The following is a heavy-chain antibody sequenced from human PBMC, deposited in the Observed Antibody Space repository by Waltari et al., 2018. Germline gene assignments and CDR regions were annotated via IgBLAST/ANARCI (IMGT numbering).Heavy chain of an antibody. Sequence: QVQLVQSGAAVEKPGASVTVSCQGSGYTFTDYYLHWVRQAPGQDLEWMGRNNPNSGDTNYAQKCQGRLTVTRDTPISTAYMELSRLRSDEKAGYYCARSIVAPGGGPYPSLDYWGQGTLVTVSS. CDR2: NNPNSGDT. V-gene: IGHV1-2*02. CDR3: ARSIVAPGGGPYPSLDY. D-gene: IGHD5-12*01. CDR1: GYTFTDYY. J-gene: IGHJ4*02.